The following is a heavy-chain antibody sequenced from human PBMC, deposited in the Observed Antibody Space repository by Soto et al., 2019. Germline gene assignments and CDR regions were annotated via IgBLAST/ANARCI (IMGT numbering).Heavy chain of an antibody. CDR2: IFYSGST. J-gene: IGHJ6*02. CDR1: GGSISSSSYY. D-gene: IGHD2-15*01. V-gene: IGHV4-39*01. CDR3: ARHLTYCSAGSCYSDFPYYGMDV. Sequence: PSETLSLTCTVSGGSISSSSYYWGWIRHPQGKGLEWIGSIFYSGSTYSNPSLKSRVTISVDTSKNQFSLKLSSVTAADTAVYYCARHLTYCSAGSCYSDFPYYGMDVWGQGTTVTVSS.